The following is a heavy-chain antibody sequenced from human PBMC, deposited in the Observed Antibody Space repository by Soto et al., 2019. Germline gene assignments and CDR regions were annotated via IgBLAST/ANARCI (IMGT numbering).Heavy chain of an antibody. V-gene: IGHV2-5*02. D-gene: IGHD3-10*01. CDR2: IYWDDDK. CDR3: AHSVAEGYFYNSGSLFDY. CDR1: GFSLSTSGVA. Sequence: SGPTLVNPTQTLTLTCTFSGFSLSTSGVAVGWIRQPPGKALEWLALIYWDDDKRYSPSLKNRLTITKDTSKNQVVLTMTNMDPVDTATYYCAHSVAEGYFYNSGSLFDYWGQGTLVTVSS. J-gene: IGHJ4*02.